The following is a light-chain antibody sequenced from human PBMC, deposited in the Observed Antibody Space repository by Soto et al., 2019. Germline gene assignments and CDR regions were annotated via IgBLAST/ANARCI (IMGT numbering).Light chain of an antibody. CDR3: QQYSSSPLT. CDR1: QSISSSY. V-gene: IGKV3-20*01. Sequence: EIVLTQAPGTLSLSPGERATLSCRASQSISSSYLAWVQQKPGQAPRLLIYGATSRATGIPDRFSGSESGTDFTLTISRLEPEDFAVYYCQQYSSSPLTFGGGTKGEIK. J-gene: IGKJ4*01. CDR2: GAT.